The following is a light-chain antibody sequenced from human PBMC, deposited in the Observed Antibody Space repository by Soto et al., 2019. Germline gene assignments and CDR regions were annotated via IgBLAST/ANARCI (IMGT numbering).Light chain of an antibody. CDR1: GSNIGSNA. CDR3: AAWDDSLNGDV. Sequence: QSVLTQPPSASGTPGQRVTISCSGSGSNIGSNAVNWYQQLPGTAPKLLIYSNNHRPSGVPDRFSGSKSGTSASLAISGLQSEDEADYYCAAWDDSLNGDVFGTGTKLTVL. J-gene: IGLJ1*01. V-gene: IGLV1-44*01. CDR2: SNN.